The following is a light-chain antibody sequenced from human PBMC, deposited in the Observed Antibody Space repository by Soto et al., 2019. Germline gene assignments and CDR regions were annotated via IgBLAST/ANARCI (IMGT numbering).Light chain of an antibody. CDR2: EVS. CDR3: MQSTQLPPMYT. CDR1: PSLLHSDGKTS. J-gene: IGKJ2*01. V-gene: IGKV2D-29*01. Sequence: DIVMTQTPLSLSVTPGQAASISCKSSPSLLHSDGKTSLYWYLQKPGQPPQLLIYEVSNRFSGVTDRFSGSGSGADFTLKISRVEAEDVGMYYCMQSTQLPPMYTFGQGTKLEIQ.